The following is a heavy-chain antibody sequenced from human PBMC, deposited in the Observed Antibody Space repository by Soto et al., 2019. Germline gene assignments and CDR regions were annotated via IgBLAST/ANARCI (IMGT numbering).Heavy chain of an antibody. CDR1: GGSISYEYYH. D-gene: IGHD2-21*02. J-gene: IGHJ6*02. CDR2: IHYSGSI. Sequence: QVQLQQSGPGLVKPSQTLSLTCTVSGGSISYEYYHWTWIRQSPGKGLEWIGYIHYSGSIIYNPSCKSRVTISVDTSKNQFSLQLGSVTAADTAVYFCAREDDGGDRDYYGLDVWGQGTTVTVSS. V-gene: IGHV4-30-4*08. CDR3: AREDDGGDRDYYGLDV.